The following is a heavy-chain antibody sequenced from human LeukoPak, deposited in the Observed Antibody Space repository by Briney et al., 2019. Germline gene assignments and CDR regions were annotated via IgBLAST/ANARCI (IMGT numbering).Heavy chain of an antibody. CDR3: ASVELLRYFDY. CDR2: INHSGST. J-gene: IGHJ4*02. V-gene: IGHV4-34*01. Sequence: SETLSLICAVYGGSFSGYYWSWIRQPPGKGLEWIGEINHSGSTNYNPSLKSRVTISVDTSKNQFSLKLSSVTAADTAVYYCASVELLRYFDYWGQGTLVTVSS. D-gene: IGHD3-3*01. CDR1: GGSFSGYY.